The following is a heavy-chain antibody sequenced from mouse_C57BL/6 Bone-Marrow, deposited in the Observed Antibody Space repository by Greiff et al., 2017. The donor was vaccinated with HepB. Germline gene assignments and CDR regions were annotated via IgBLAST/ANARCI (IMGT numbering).Heavy chain of an antibody. CDR2: IWRGGST. CDR1: GFSLTSYG. D-gene: IGHD1-1*01. V-gene: IGHV2-5*01. Sequence: QVQLQQSGPGLVQPSQRLSITCTVSGFSLTSYGVHWVRQSPGKGLEWLGVIWRGGSTDYNAAFMSRLSITKDNSKSQVFFKMNSLQADDTAIYYCAKKDTTVVAKGDYAMDYWGQGTSVTVSS. CDR3: AKKDTTVVAKGDYAMDY. J-gene: IGHJ4*01.